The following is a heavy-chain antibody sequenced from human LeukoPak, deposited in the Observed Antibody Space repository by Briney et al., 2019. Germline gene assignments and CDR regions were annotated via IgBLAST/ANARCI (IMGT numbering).Heavy chain of an antibody. D-gene: IGHD2-15*01. J-gene: IGHJ4*02. CDR1: GFIFSSYA. V-gene: IGHV3-23*01. CDR2: ISGSGGST. Sequence: GGSLRLSCAASGFIFSSYAISWVRQAPGKGLEWVSAISGSGGSTYYADSVKGRFTISRDNSKNTLYLQMNSLRAEDTAVYYCAKDRCSGGSCYFDYWGQGTLVTVSS. CDR3: AKDRCSGGSCYFDY.